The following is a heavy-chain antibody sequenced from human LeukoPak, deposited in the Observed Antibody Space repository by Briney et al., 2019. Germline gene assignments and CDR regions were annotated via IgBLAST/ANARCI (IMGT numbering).Heavy chain of an antibody. CDR1: GYSFTSYW. J-gene: IGHJ3*02. CDR2: IYPGDSDT. Sequence: GESLKISCKGSGYSFTSYWIGWVRQMPGKGLEWMGIIYPGDSDTRYRPSFQGQVTISADKSISTAYLQWSSLKASDTAMYYCARRGVRYCSSTSCSASDAFDIWGQGTMVTVSS. V-gene: IGHV5-51*01. D-gene: IGHD2-2*01. CDR3: ARRGVRYCSSTSCSASDAFDI.